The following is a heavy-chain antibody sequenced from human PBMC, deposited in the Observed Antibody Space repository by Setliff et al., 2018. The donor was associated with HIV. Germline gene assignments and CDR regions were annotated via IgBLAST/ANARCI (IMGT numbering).Heavy chain of an antibody. CDR2: MNPSGGST. V-gene: IGHV1-8*02. Sequence: ASVKVSCKASGYTFSSYDINWVRQATGQGLEWMGWMNPSGGSTTYAQKFQGRVTMTRDTSISTAHMELSRLTSDDTAVYYCARGVWELPPYYMDVWGKGTTVTVSS. J-gene: IGHJ6*03. CDR3: ARGVWELPPYYMDV. CDR1: GYTFSSYD. D-gene: IGHD1-26*01.